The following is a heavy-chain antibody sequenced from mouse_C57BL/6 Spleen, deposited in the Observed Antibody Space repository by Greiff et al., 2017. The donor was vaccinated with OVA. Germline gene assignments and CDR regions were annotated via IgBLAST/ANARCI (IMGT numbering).Heavy chain of an antibody. V-gene: IGHV1-55*01. CDR2: IYPGSGST. Sequence: QVQLQQPGAELVKPGASVKMSCKASGYTFTSYWITWVKQRPGQGLEWIGDIYPGSGSTNYNEKFKSKATLTVDTSSSTAYMQLSSLTSEDSAVYYCARSRYYGSSYSYWYFEVWGTGTTVTVSS. J-gene: IGHJ1*03. D-gene: IGHD1-1*01. CDR1: GYTFTSYW. CDR3: ARSRYYGSSYSYWYFEV.